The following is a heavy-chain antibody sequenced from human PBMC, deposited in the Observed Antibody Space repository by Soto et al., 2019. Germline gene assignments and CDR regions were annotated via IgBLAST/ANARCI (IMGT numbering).Heavy chain of an antibody. D-gene: IGHD2-2*01. CDR2: ISYDGSNK. CDR3: ARDYWDIVVVPAPGDGMDV. V-gene: IGHV3-30-3*01. CDR1: GFTFSSYA. J-gene: IGHJ6*02. Sequence: VGSLRLSCAASGFTFSSYAMHWVRQAPGKGLEWVAVISYDGSNKYYADSVKGRFTISRDNSKNTLYLQMNSLRAEDTAVYYCARDYWDIVVVPAPGDGMDVWGQGTTVTVSS.